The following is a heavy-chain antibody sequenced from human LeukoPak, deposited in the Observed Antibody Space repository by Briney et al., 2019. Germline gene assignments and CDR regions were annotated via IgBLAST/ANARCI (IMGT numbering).Heavy chain of an antibody. CDR2: IYSGDST. CDR3: AKEGTPQVSTWYDL. Sequence: QPGGSLRLSCAASGFSVSSSYMSWVRQAPGKGLEWVSVIYSGDSTYYVDSVKGRFTISRDNPRNTLYLQMNILRTEDTAVYYCAKEGTPQVSTWYDLWGLGTQVIVSS. V-gene: IGHV3-53*05. J-gene: IGHJ5*02. CDR1: GFSVSSSY. D-gene: IGHD3-10*01.